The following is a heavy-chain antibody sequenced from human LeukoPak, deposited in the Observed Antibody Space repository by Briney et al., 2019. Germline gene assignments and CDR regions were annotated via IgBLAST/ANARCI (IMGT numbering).Heavy chain of an antibody. J-gene: IGHJ5*01. CDR1: GFTFDDYG. CDR3: AKVDGYNSGWYDS. D-gene: IGHD6-19*01. V-gene: IGHV3-9*01. CDR2: ISWNSGNI. Sequence: GGSLRLSCAASGFTFDDYGMHWVRQPPGKGLEWVSGISWNSGNIGYADSVKGRFTISRDNAKNSLYLQMNSLRAEDTALYYCAKVDGYNSGWYDSWGQGTLVTVSS.